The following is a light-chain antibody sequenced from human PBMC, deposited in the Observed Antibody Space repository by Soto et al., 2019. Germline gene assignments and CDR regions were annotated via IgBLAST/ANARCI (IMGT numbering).Light chain of an antibody. Sequence: AIQLTQSPSSLSASVGDRVTITCRASQGISSALAWYQQKPGKAPKLLIYDASSLESGVPSRFSGSGSGTDFTLTISSLQPEDFATYYCQQFNSWEPLTFGGGTKVDIK. CDR2: DAS. J-gene: IGKJ4*01. CDR1: QGISSA. CDR3: QQFNSWEPLT. V-gene: IGKV1-13*02.